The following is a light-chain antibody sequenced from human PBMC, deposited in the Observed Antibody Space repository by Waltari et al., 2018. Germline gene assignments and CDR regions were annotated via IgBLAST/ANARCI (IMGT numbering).Light chain of an antibody. Sequence: QSVLTQPPSVSGAPGQRVTISCTGSSSNIGAGYDVHWYQVLPGTAPKLLISANNSRPSGVPDRFSGSKSGTSASLAITGLQAEDEADYYYQSYDSSLTGYVVFGGGTKLTVL. J-gene: IGLJ2*01. CDR1: SSNIGAGYD. CDR2: ANN. CDR3: QSYDSSLTGYVV. V-gene: IGLV1-40*01.